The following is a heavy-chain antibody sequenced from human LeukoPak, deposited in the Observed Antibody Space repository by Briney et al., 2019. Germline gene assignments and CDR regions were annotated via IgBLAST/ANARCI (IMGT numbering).Heavy chain of an antibody. D-gene: IGHD3-10*01. V-gene: IGHV4-39*07. CDR2: MSYGGTT. CDR3: ARDLIWFGELFSAFDI. CDR1: GGSISTNTYY. Sequence: SETLSLTCTVSGGSISTNTYYWGWIRQPPGKGLEWIGSMSYGGTTYYNPSLKSRVTISVDTSKNQFSLKLSSVTAADTAVYYCARDLIWFGELFSAFDIWGQGTMVTVSS. J-gene: IGHJ3*02.